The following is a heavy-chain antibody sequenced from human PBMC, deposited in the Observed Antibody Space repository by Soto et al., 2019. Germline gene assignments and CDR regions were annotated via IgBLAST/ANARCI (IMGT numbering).Heavy chain of an antibody. J-gene: IGHJ4*02. CDR1: GGSVSSGSYY. V-gene: IGHV4-61*01. CDR2: IYYSGST. CDR3: AGDRSGYCSGGSCYGGVDY. Sequence: SETLSLTCTVSGGSVSSGSYYWSWIRQPPGKGLEWIGYIYYSGSTNYNPSLKSRVTISVDTSKNQFSLKLSSVTAADTAVYYCAGDRSGYCSGGSCYGGVDYWGQGTLVTVSS. D-gene: IGHD2-15*01.